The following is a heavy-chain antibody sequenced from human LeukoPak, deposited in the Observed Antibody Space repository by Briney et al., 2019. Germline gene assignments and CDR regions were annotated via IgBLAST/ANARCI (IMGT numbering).Heavy chain of an antibody. V-gene: IGHV3-43*02. Sequence: GGSLRLSCVASGLNFDDSAMHWVRQAPGKGLEWVSLISADGGSTFSADSVKGRFSISRDNSKNSLYLQMNSPRSEDTAMYYCAKESGKLDYWGQGTLVAVSS. CDR1: GLNFDDSA. J-gene: IGHJ4*02. CDR2: ISADGGST. CDR3: AKESGKLDY.